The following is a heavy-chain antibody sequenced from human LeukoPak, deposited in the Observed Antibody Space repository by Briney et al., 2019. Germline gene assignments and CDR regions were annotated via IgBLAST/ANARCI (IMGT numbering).Heavy chain of an antibody. Sequence: GGSLRLSCAASGFTFGSFSMTWVRQAPGKGLEWVSAIYPSGDSTYYADSVKGRFTISRDNSKNTLYLQMNSLRAEDTAVYYCAKDRGGYSGSYDFDYWGQGTLVTVSS. V-gene: IGHV3-23*01. CDR1: GFTFGSFS. J-gene: IGHJ4*02. D-gene: IGHD1-26*01. CDR3: AKDRGGYSGSYDFDY. CDR2: IYPSGDST.